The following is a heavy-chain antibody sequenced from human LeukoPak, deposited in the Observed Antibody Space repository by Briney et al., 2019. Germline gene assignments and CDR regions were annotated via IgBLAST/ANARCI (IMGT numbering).Heavy chain of an antibody. Sequence: ASVKVSCKASGGTFSSYAISWVRQAPGQGLEWMGRIIPILGIANYAQKFQGRVTITADKSTSTAYMELSSLRSEDTAVYYCARDCPLAYCGGDGHYYYGMDVWGQGTTVTVSS. V-gene: IGHV1-69*04. CDR2: IIPILGIA. J-gene: IGHJ6*02. CDR3: ARDCPLAYCGGDGHYYYGMDV. CDR1: GGTFSSYA. D-gene: IGHD2-21*02.